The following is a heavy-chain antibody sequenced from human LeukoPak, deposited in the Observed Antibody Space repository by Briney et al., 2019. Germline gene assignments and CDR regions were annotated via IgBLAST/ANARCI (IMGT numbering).Heavy chain of an antibody. CDR3: ASGGDYDILTGYYPTFDY. D-gene: IGHD3-9*01. CDR2: IYYSGST. Sequence: SETLSLTCTVSGGSISSYYGSWIRQPPGKGLEWIGYIYYSGSTNYNPSLKSRVTISVDTSKNQFSLKLSSVTAADTAVYYCASGGDYDILTGYYPTFDYWGQGTMVTVSS. CDR1: GGSISSYY. V-gene: IGHV4-59*01. J-gene: IGHJ4*02.